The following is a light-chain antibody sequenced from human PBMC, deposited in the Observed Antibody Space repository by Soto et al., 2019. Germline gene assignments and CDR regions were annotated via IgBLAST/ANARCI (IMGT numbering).Light chain of an antibody. CDR3: QQRGNWPPVT. CDR2: DAS. V-gene: IGKV3D-20*02. J-gene: IGKJ4*01. CDR1: KRVINSH. Sequence: EIVLTQSPGTRSCSPAERATLSCRAIKRVINSHLAWYQQKPGQAPRLLIYDASSRATGIPARFSGSGSRTDFTLTISGLEPEDFAVYYCQQRGNWPPVTFGGGTKVDIK.